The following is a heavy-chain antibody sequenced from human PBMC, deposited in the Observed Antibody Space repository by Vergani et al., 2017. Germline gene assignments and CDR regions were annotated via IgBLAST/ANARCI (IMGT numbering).Heavy chain of an antibody. Sequence: QVQLQESGPGLVKPSETLSLSCIISGGSISTFYWSWIRQPPGKGLEWIGYVFHSGSTNYSPSLKSRVTISLDTSKSQFSLRLTSVTAADTAVYYCAASSGGALVDYWGQGTLVIVSS. V-gene: IGHV4-59*01. D-gene: IGHD3-10*01. J-gene: IGHJ4*02. CDR2: VFHSGST. CDR3: AASSGGALVDY. CDR1: GGSISTFY.